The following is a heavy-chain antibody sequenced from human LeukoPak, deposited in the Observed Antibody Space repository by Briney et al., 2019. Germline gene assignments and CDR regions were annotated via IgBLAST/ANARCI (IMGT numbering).Heavy chain of an antibody. J-gene: IGHJ4*02. D-gene: IGHD6-19*01. V-gene: IGHV3-7*03. CDR1: GFSFNTYW. Sequence: GGSLRLSCAASGFSFNTYWMHWVRQAPGKGLEWVANLKEDGNEKYYVDSVRGRFTISRDNAKNSLYLQMDSLRVEDTAFYYCAKDNRRHYTSGPNPDSLHWGQGALVTVSS. CDR3: AKDNRRHYTSGPNPDSLH. CDR2: LKEDGNEK.